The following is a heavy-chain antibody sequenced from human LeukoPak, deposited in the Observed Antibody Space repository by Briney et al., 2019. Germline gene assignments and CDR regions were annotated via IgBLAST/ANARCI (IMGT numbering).Heavy chain of an antibody. Sequence: PSETLSLTCTVSGGFINSYYWSWIRQPAGKGLEWIGRVYTSGITNYNPSPKSRITMSVDTSKNQFSLKLTSVTAADTAVYYCARHNGFDRGYYYYMDVWGKGTTVTVSS. D-gene: IGHD3-9*01. J-gene: IGHJ6*03. CDR3: ARHNGFDRGYYYYMDV. CDR1: GGFINSYY. CDR2: VYTSGIT. V-gene: IGHV4-4*07.